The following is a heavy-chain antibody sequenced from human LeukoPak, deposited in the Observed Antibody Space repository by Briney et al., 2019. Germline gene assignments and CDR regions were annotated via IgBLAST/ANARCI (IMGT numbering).Heavy chain of an antibody. CDR3: AKVPPGPSYDIAGEFDY. CDR1: GFTFDDYA. V-gene: IGHV3-9*01. Sequence: GGSLRLSCAASGFTFDDYAMHWVRQAPGKGLEWVSGISWNSGSIGYADSVKGRFTISRDNAKNSLYLQMNSLRAEDTALYYCAKVPPGPSYDIAGEFDYWDQGTLVTVSS. J-gene: IGHJ4*02. D-gene: IGHD3-16*01. CDR2: ISWNSGSI.